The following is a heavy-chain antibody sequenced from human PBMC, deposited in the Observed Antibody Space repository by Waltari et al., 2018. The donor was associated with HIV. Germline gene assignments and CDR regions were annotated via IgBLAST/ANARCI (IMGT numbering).Heavy chain of an antibody. CDR3: TRDPVGFCSGGSCHYDH. CDR1: GFDFSNYT. J-gene: IGHJ5*02. CDR2: SSASGTYI. D-gene: IGHD2-15*01. Sequence: EVLLVQSGGGLVKPGGSLTLSCAASGFDFSNYTMNWVRQAPGMGLEWVSSSSASGTYIYYADPVKSRFIISRDNADNSLLLHMSGLRVEDTALYYCTRDPVGFCSGGSCHYDHWGQGSLATVSS. V-gene: IGHV3-21*01.